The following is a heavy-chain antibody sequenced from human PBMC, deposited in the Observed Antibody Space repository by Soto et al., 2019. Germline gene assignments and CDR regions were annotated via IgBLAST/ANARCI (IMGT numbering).Heavy chain of an antibody. CDR3: ARDWDFMVVVPAAGTYYYYGMDV. J-gene: IGHJ6*02. CDR2: IYTSGST. D-gene: IGHD6-13*01. CDR1: GGSISSYY. V-gene: IGHV4-4*07. Sequence: ETLSLTCTVSGGSISSYYWSWIRQPAGKGLEWIGRIYTSGSTNYNPSLKSRVTMSVDTSKNQFSLKLSSVTAADTAVYYCARDWDFMVVVPAAGTYYYYGMDVWGQGTTVTVSS.